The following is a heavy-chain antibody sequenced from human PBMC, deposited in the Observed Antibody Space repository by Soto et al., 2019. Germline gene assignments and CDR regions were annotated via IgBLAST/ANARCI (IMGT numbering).Heavy chain of an antibody. CDR1: GFTFSDHF. Sequence: XESLSLSCAASGFTFSDHFMDWVRQAPGQGLEWVARAKTRLQGFATQYAESVRGRFTVSRDDRTNSFYLQMNDLTTDDTAVYYCARVDIYYGSGSSSNLYYGMDVWGQGTTVTVSS. CDR2: AKTRLQGFAT. J-gene: IGHJ6*02. V-gene: IGHV3-72*01. CDR3: ARVDIYYGSGSSSNLYYGMDV. D-gene: IGHD3-10*01.